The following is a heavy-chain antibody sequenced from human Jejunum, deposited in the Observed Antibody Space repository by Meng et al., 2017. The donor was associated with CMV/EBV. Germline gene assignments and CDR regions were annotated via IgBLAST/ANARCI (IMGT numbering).Heavy chain of an antibody. CDR3: ARGGAGSSLDV. V-gene: IGHV4-59*01. J-gene: IGHJ6*02. CDR2: IYSSGTS. Sequence: TCTVSGGSISHYYWSWIRQPPGKGLEWIGYIYSSGTSNYNPSLKSRVTISVDTSKNQFSLRLSSVTAADTAVYYCARGGAGSSLDVWGHGTTVTVSS. CDR1: GGSISHYY.